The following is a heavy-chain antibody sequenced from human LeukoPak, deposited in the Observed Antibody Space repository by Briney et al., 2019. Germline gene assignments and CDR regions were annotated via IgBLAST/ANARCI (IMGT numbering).Heavy chain of an antibody. J-gene: IGHJ3*02. CDR3: ARDLCSGGSCPDDAFDI. D-gene: IGHD2-15*01. CDR1: GFTVSSNY. CDR2: IYSGGST. V-gene: IGHV3-66*01. Sequence: EGSLRLSCAASGFTVSSNYMSWVRQAPGKGLEWVSVIYSGGSTYYADSVKGRFTISRDNSKNTLYLQMNSLRAEDTAVYYCARDLCSGGSCPDDAFDIWGQGTMVTVSS.